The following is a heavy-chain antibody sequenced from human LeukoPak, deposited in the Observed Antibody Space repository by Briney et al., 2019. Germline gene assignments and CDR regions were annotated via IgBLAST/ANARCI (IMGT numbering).Heavy chain of an antibody. J-gene: IGHJ5*02. Sequence: GASVKVSCKASGYTFTGYYMHWVRQAPGQGLEWMGWINPNSGGTNYAQKFQGRVTMTRDTSISTAYMELSRLRSDDTAVYYCAREYCTNGVCYGGEGWFDPWGQGTLVTVSS. V-gene: IGHV1-2*02. CDR3: AREYCTNGVCYGGEGWFDP. CDR1: GYTFTGYY. CDR2: INPNSGGT. D-gene: IGHD2-8*01.